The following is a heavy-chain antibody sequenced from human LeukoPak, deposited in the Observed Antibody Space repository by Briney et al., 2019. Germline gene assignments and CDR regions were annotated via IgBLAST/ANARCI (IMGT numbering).Heavy chain of an antibody. D-gene: IGHD5-18*01. CDR1: GGSISSYY. CDR3: ARDLRYSYGFGT. Sequence: PSETLSLTCTVSGGSISSYYWSWIRQPPGKGLEWIGYIYYGGSTNYNPSLKSRVIISVDTSKNQFSLKLSSVTAADTAVYYCARDLRYSYGFGTWGQGALVTVSS. V-gene: IGHV4-59*01. J-gene: IGHJ5*02. CDR2: IYYGGST.